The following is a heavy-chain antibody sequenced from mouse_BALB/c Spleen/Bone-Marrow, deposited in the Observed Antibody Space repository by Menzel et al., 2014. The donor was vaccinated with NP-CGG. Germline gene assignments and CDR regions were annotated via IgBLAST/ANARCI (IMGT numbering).Heavy chain of an antibody. J-gene: IGHJ2*01. CDR3: ARDYYGSSYPFDY. CDR1: GFTFSDYY. V-gene: IGHV5-4*02. D-gene: IGHD1-1*01. CDR2: ISDGGSYT. Sequence: EVKLMESGGGLVKPGGSLKLSCAASGFTFSDYYMYWVRQTPEKRLEWVATISDGGSYTYYPDSVKGRFTIYRDNAKNNLYLQMSSLKSEDTAMYYCARDYYGSSYPFDYWGQGTTLTVSS.